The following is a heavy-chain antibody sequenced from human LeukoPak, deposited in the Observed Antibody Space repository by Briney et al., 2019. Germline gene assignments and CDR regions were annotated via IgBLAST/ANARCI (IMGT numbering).Heavy chain of an antibody. Sequence: SETLSLTCAVSGYSISSGYYWGWIRQPPGKGLEWIGSIYHSGSTYYNPSLKSRVTISVDTSKNQFSLKLSSVAAADTAVYYCARSYTAPGAFDIWGQGTMVTVSS. CDR3: ARSYTAPGAFDI. J-gene: IGHJ3*02. CDR1: GYSISSGYY. V-gene: IGHV4-38-2*01. CDR2: IYHSGST. D-gene: IGHD2-2*02.